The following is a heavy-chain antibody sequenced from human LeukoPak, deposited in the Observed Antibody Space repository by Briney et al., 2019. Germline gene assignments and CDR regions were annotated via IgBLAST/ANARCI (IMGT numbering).Heavy chain of an antibody. CDR3: ARSNHGCHDY. Sequence: GGSLSLSCAASGFTFSSYWMHWVRQAPGKGLVWVSRINNDGSSTPYADSVKGRFTISRDNAKNTLYLQMNSLRAEDTAVYYCARSNHGCHDYWGQGTLVTVSS. V-gene: IGHV3-74*01. CDR1: GFTFSSYW. CDR2: INNDGSST. D-gene: IGHD4-11*01. J-gene: IGHJ4*02.